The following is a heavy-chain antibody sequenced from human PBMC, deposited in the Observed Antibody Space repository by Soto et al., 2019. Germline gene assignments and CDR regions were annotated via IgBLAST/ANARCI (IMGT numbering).Heavy chain of an antibody. CDR2: ISSSSSYI. V-gene: IGHV3-21*01. J-gene: IGHJ4*02. CDR1: GFTFSSYS. CDR3: ASHPRDSSGYLYYFDY. Sequence: EVQLVESGGGLVKPGGSLRLSCAASGFTFSSYSMNWVRQAPGKGLEWVSSISSSSSYIYYADSVKGRFTISRDNAKNSLYLQMNSLRAEDTAVYYCASHPRDSSGYLYYFDYWCQGTLVTVSS. D-gene: IGHD3-22*01.